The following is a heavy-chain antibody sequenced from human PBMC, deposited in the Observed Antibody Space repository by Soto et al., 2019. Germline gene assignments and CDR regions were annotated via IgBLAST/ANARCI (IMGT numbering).Heavy chain of an antibody. V-gene: IGHV3-30*18. CDR2: ISYDGSNK. Sequence: PGGSLRLSCAASGFTFSSYGMHWVRQAPGKGLEWVAVISYDGSNKYYADSVKGRFTISRDNSKNTLYLQMNSLRAEDTAVYYCAKGGRAAFYYYDSALNHPYFDYWGQGTLVTVSS. D-gene: IGHD3-22*01. CDR1: GFTFSSYG. CDR3: AKGGRAAFYYYDSALNHPYFDY. J-gene: IGHJ4*02.